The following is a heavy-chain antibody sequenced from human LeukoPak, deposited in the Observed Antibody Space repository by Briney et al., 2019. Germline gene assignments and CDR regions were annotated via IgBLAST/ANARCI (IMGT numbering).Heavy chain of an antibody. CDR2: IWYDGSNK. J-gene: IGHJ5*02. V-gene: IGHV3-30*19. Sequence: GGSLRLSCTASGFTFSSYGMHWVRQAPGKGLEWVAVIWYDGSNKYYADSVKGRFTISRDNSKNTLYLQMNSLRAEDTAVYYCARTYYYDSSGYSSWFDPWGQGTLVTVSS. CDR3: ARTYYYDSSGYSSWFDP. CDR1: GFTFSSYG. D-gene: IGHD3-22*01.